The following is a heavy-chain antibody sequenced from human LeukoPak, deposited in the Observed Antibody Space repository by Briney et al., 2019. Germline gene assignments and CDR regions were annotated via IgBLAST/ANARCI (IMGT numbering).Heavy chain of an antibody. CDR2: INHSGST. J-gene: IGHJ5*02. CDR1: GGSFSGYY. V-gene: IGHV4-34*01. CDR3: ARGVGATTLPGYNWFDP. D-gene: IGHD1-26*01. Sequence: SETLSLTCAVYGGSFSGYYCSWIRQPPGKWLEWIGEINHSGSTNYNPSLKSRVTISVDTSKNQFSLRLSSVTAADTAVYYCARGVGATTLPGYNWFDPWGQGTLVTVSS.